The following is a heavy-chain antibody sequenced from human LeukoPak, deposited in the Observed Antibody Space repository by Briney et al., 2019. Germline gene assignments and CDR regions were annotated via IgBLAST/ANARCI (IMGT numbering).Heavy chain of an antibody. CDR3: ARGLGSYDSSELTWPMISF. J-gene: IGHJ4*02. D-gene: IGHD3-22*01. CDR2: MNPNSGDT. CDR1: GYTFTSYE. Sequence: ASVKVSCKASGYTFTSYEINWVRRATGHGLEWMGWMNPNSGDTAYAQKFQGRITMTRSTSITTAYMELSGLRSEDTAVYYCARGLGSYDSSELTWPMISFWGQGTQVTVSS. V-gene: IGHV1-8*01.